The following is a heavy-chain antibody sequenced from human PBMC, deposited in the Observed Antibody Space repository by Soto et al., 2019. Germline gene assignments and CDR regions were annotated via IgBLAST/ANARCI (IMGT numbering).Heavy chain of an antibody. CDR2: ISWNSGSI. CDR3: AKEGPADIYYYGMDV. D-gene: IGHD2-2*01. CDR1: GFTFDDYA. V-gene: IGHV3-9*01. J-gene: IGHJ6*02. Sequence: EVQLVESGGDLVQPGRSLRLSCAASGFTFDDYAMHWVRQAPGKGLEWVSGISWNSGSIGYADSVKGRFTISRDNAKNSLYLQMNSLRAEDTALYYCAKEGPADIYYYGMDVWGQGTTVTVSS.